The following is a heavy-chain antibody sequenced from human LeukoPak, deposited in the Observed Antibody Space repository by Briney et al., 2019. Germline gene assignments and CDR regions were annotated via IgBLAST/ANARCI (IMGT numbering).Heavy chain of an antibody. Sequence: PSETLSLTCTVSGGSISSSSYYWGWIRQPPGKGLEWIGSIYYSGGTYYNPSLKSRVTISVDTSKNQFSLKLSSVTAADTAVYYCARQFGYSSGWYGIWGQGTLVTVSS. CDR3: ARQFGYSSGWYGI. J-gene: IGHJ4*02. D-gene: IGHD6-19*01. CDR1: GGSISSSSYY. CDR2: IYYSGGT. V-gene: IGHV4-39*01.